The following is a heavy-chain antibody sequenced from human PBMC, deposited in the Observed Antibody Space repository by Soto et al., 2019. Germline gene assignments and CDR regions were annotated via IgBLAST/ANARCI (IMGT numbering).Heavy chain of an antibody. Sequence: GASVKVSCKVSGYTLTGLSMHWVRQAPGKGLEWMGRFDPEDGETIYAQKFQGRVTMSEDTSTDTAYMEVSSLRSEDTAVYYCATGRPRTWIHPWLPYLDYWGQGTLVTVSS. CDR1: GYTLTGLS. V-gene: IGHV1-24*01. D-gene: IGHD5-18*01. CDR3: ATGRPRTWIHPWLPYLDY. J-gene: IGHJ4*02. CDR2: FDPEDGET.